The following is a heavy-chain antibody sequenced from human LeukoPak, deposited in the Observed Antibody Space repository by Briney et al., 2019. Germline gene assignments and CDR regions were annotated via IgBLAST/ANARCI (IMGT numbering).Heavy chain of an antibody. J-gene: IGHJ4*02. CDR1: GGTFSSYA. CDR3: ARGGGGSSSGFDY. D-gene: IGHD6-6*01. CDR2: IIPIFGTA. V-gene: IGHV1-69*05. Sequence: SVKVSCKASGGTFSSYAISWVRQAPGQGLEWMGGIIPIFGTANYAQKFQGRVTITRNTSISTAYMELSSLRSEDTAVYYCARGGGGSSSGFDYWGQGTLVTVSS.